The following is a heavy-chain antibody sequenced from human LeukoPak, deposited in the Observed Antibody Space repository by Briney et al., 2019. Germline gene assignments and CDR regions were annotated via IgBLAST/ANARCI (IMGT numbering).Heavy chain of an antibody. Sequence: NPGGSLRLSCAASGFTFSKAWMSWVRQAPGKGLEWAGRIISKTDGGTTNYAAPVNGRFAISRDDSKNTLYLQMNGLKTEDTAVYYCTTAGTTTTRFVDYWGQGTLVTVSS. CDR2: IISKTDGGTT. CDR3: TTAGTTTTRFVDY. D-gene: IGHD1-26*01. V-gene: IGHV3-15*01. CDR1: GFTFSKAW. J-gene: IGHJ4*02.